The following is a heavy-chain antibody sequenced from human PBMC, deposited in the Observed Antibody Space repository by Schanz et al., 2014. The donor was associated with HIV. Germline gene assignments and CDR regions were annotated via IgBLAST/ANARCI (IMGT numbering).Heavy chain of an antibody. CDR1: GFTFDDYA. J-gene: IGHJ3*02. Sequence: EVQLVESGGGLVQPGRSLRLSCAASGFTFDDYAMHWVRQAPGKGLEWVSGISWNSGSIGYADSVKGRFTISRDNAKNSLYLQMNRLRAEDTALYYCAKRRATYYHDSSGYYGGAFDIWGQGTMVTVSS. V-gene: IGHV3-9*01. D-gene: IGHD3-22*01. CDR2: ISWNSGSI. CDR3: AKRRATYYHDSSGYYGGAFDI.